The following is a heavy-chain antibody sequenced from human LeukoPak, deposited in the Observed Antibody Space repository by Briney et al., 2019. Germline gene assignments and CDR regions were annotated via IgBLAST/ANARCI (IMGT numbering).Heavy chain of an antibody. CDR3: ARGYGSGSYYKGLIDY. CDR1: GFTFSSYS. D-gene: IGHD3-10*01. Sequence: GGSLRLSCAASGFTFSSYSMNWVRQAPGKGLEWVSYISSSSSTIYYADSVKGRFTISRDNAKNSLYLQMNSLRAEDTAVYYCARGYGSGSYYKGLIDYWGQGTLVTVSS. J-gene: IGHJ4*02. CDR2: ISSSSSTI. V-gene: IGHV3-48*04.